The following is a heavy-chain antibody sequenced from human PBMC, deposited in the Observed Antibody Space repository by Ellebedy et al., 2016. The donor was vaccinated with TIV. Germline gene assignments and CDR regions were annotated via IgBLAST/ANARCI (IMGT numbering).Heavy chain of an antibody. CDR2: IHYSGSA. CDR3: ARAPALPRGRFDT. CDR1: GGSISISNYY. V-gene: IGHV4-39*07. Sequence: MPSETLSLTCTVSGGSISISNYYRISIRQPPGKGLEWIGTIHYSGSAYYNPSLKSRVTVSVDTSKNQFSLNLSSVTAADTAVYYCARAPALPRGRFDTWGQGTLVTVSS. J-gene: IGHJ5*02.